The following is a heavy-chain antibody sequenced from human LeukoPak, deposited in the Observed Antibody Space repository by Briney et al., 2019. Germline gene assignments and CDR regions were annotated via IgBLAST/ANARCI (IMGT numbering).Heavy chain of an antibody. J-gene: IGHJ5*02. D-gene: IGHD2-2*01. CDR2: IIPIFGTA. Sequence: RASVKVSCKASGGTFSSYAISWVRQAPGQGLEWMGGIIPIFGTANYAQKFQGRVTITADESTSTAYMELSSLRSEDTAVYYCARDYCSSTSCYAAFSWFDPWGQGTLVTVSS. CDR3: ARDYCSSTSCYAAFSWFDP. CDR1: GGTFSSYA. V-gene: IGHV1-69*13.